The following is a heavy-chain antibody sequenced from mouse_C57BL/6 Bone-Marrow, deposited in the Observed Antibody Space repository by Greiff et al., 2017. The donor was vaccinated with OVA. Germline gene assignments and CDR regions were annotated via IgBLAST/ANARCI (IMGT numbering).Heavy chain of an antibody. V-gene: IGHV5-4*01. D-gene: IGHD2-3*01. Sequence: EVMLVESGGGLVKPGGSLKLSCAASGFTFSSYAMSWVRQTPEKRLEWVATISDGGSYTYYPDNVKGRFTISRDNANNNLYLQMSHLKSEDTAMYYCARDFDGYYPAWFAYWGQGTLVTVSA. CDR2: ISDGGSYT. J-gene: IGHJ3*01. CDR1: GFTFSSYA. CDR3: ARDFDGYYPAWFAY.